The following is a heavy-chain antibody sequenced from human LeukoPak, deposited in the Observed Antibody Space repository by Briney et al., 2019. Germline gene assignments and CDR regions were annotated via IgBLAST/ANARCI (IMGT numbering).Heavy chain of an antibody. V-gene: IGHV3-33*01. CDR1: GIPFSSFG. D-gene: IGHD4-17*01. Sequence: GGSLRLSCAAPGIPFSSFGMHWLRQAPGKGLEWVAFIWYDGSNKYYADSVKGRLTISRDNSKNTLYLQMNSLTAEDTAVYYCARDGTVTAGPFDPWGGGTLVTVSS. J-gene: IGHJ5*02. CDR3: ARDGTVTAGPFDP. CDR2: IWYDGSNK.